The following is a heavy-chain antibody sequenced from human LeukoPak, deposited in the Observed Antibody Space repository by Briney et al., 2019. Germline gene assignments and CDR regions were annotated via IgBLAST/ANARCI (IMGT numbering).Heavy chain of an antibody. CDR2: ISSSGSTI. Sequence: GGSLRLSCAASGFTFSSYEMNWVRQAPGKGLEWVSYISSSGSTIYYADSVKGRFTISRDNAKNSLYLQMNSLRAEDTAVYYCARGGFGELLIDDYWGQGTLVTVSS. V-gene: IGHV3-48*03. J-gene: IGHJ4*02. D-gene: IGHD3-10*01. CDR1: GFTFSSYE. CDR3: ARGGFGELLIDDY.